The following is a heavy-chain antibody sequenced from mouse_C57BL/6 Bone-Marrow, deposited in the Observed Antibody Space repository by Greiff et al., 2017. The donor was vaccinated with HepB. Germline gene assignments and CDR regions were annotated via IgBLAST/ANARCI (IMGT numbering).Heavy chain of an antibody. CDR3: ARDGPYYYGSSYWFDY. D-gene: IGHD1-1*01. J-gene: IGHJ2*01. CDR2: INPGSGGT. Sequence: QVQLQQSGAELVRPGTSVKVSCKASGYAFTNYLIEWVKQRPGQGLEWIGVINPGSGGTNYNEKFKGKATLTADKSSSTAYMQLSSLTSEDSAVYFCARDGPYYYGSSYWFDYWGQGTTLTVSS. V-gene: IGHV1-54*01. CDR1: GYAFTNYL.